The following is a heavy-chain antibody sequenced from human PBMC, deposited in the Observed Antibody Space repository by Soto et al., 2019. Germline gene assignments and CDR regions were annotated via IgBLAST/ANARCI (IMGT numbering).Heavy chain of an antibody. J-gene: IGHJ6*02. D-gene: IGHD2-2*01. CDR2: IYSGGST. CDR3: ARFVRSCSATTCSTRADV. Sequence: QVQLQQSGPGLVKPSETLSLTGTVSGGFVNSDTHSWSWIRQTPGKRLEWIGFIYSGGSTKNPSLRSRVTMSVDTSKNQFSLKLRSVIVADTAVYHCARFVRSCSATTCSTRADVWGQGITVTVSS. CDR1: GGFVNSDTHS. V-gene: IGHV4-61*01.